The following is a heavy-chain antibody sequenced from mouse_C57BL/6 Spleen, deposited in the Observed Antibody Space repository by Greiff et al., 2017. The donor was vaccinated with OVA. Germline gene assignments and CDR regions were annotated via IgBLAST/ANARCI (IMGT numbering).Heavy chain of an antibody. J-gene: IGHJ2*01. CDR3: ARYLGGVLFDY. CDR1: GYTFTSYW. CDR2: IDPSDSET. Sequence: VKLQQPGAELVRPGSSVKLSCKASGYTFTSYWMHWVKQRPIQGLEWIGNIDPSDSETHYNQKFKDKATLTVDKSSSTAYMQLSSLTSEDSAVYYCARYLGGVLFDYWGQGTTLTVSS. V-gene: IGHV1-52*01. D-gene: IGHD4-1*01.